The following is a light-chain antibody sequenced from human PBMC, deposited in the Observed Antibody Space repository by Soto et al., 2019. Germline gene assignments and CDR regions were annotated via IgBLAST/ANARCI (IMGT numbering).Light chain of an antibody. CDR1: SSDVGGYNY. V-gene: IGLV2-8*01. CDR2: EVT. CDR3: SSYAGNNHFV. J-gene: IGLJ1*01. Sequence: QSALTQPPSASGSPGQSVTISCTGTSSDVGGYNYVSWYQQHPGKAPKLMICEVTKRPSGVPDRFSGSKSGNTASLNVSGLQAEDEADYYCSSYAGNNHFVFGTGTKVTVL.